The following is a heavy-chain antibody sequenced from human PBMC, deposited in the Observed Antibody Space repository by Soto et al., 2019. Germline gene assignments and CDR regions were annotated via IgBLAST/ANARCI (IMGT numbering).Heavy chain of an antibody. J-gene: IGHJ6*02. CDR3: ARERTGTTSMNV. V-gene: IGHV1-8*01. D-gene: IGHD1-1*01. CDR2: MNPNSGNT. CDR1: GYTFTSYD. Sequence: QVQLMQSGAEVKKPGASVKVSCKASGYTFTSYDINWVRQATGQGLEWMGWMNPNSGNTGYAQKFHGRVTMTRNASINTAYMELSSLRSEDTAVYYCARERTGTTSMNVWGQGTRVTVSS.